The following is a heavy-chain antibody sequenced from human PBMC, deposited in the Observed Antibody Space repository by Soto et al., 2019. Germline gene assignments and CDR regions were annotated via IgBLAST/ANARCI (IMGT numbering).Heavy chain of an antibody. CDR2: IYPSDSDT. Sequence: EVQLVQSGAEVKKAGESLKISWQGFGYTFSTYWIGWVRQTPGKGLEWMGIIYPSDSDTRYSPSFQGQVTISADKSSSTAYLQWSSLKASDTAIYYCARSSSGFYYYMDVWGKGTTVTVSS. J-gene: IGHJ6*03. CDR1: GYTFSTYW. CDR3: ARSSSGFYYYMDV. V-gene: IGHV5-51*03. D-gene: IGHD3-22*01.